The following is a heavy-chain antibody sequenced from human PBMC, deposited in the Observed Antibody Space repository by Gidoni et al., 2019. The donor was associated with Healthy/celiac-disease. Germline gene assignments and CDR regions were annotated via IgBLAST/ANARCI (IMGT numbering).Heavy chain of an antibody. V-gene: IGHV1-24*01. D-gene: IGHD3-9*01. CDR3: ATVAYTLSYYDILTGPVYYFDY. J-gene: IGHJ4*02. CDR2: FDPEDGET. Sequence: QVQLVQSGAEVKKPGASVKVSCKVSGYTLTELSLHWVRQAPGKGLEWMGGFDPEDGETIYAQKFQGRVTMTEDTSTDTAYMELSSLRSEDTAVYYCATVAYTLSYYDILTGPVYYFDYWGQGTLVTVSS. CDR1: GYTLTELS.